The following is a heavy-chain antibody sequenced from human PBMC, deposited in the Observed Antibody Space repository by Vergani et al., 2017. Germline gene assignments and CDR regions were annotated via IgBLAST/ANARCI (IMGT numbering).Heavy chain of an antibody. Sequence: QVQLVQSGAEVKKPGSSVKVSCKASGGTFNIYSVSWLRQAPGQGPEWMGGITPFFPTGHYAQKFQGRVTITADESTSTAYMELSSLRSEDTAVYYCARADYYDSSGYYYYYGMDVWGQGTTATVSS. D-gene: IGHD3-22*01. J-gene: IGHJ6*02. CDR3: ARADYYDSSGYYYYYGMDV. CDR2: ITPFFPTG. CDR1: GGTFNIYS. V-gene: IGHV1-69*12.